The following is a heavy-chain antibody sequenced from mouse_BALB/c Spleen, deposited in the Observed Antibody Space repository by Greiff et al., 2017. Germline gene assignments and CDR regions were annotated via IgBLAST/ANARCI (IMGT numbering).Heavy chain of an antibody. CDR2: ISYSGST. V-gene: IGHV3-2*02. CDR3: ARDDGYLYYYAMDY. CDR1: GYSITSDYA. J-gene: IGHJ4*01. Sequence: EVKLVESGPGLVKPSQSLSLTCTVTGYSITSDYAWNWIRQFPGNKLEWMGYISYSGSTSYNPSLKSRISITRDTSKNQFFLQLNSVTTEDTATYYCARDDGYLYYYAMDYWGQGTSVTVSS. D-gene: IGHD2-3*01.